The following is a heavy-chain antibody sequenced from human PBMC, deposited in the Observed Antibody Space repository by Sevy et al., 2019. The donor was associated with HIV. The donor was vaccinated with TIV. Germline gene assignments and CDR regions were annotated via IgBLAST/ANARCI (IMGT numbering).Heavy chain of an antibody. CDR1: DFTVSYHA. CDR3: ARAPLYYDTSVYFDY. J-gene: IGHJ4*02. V-gene: IGHV3-30*04. Sequence: GGSLRLSCVASDFTVSYHAMHWVRQAPGKGLEWVAVISNDGNNKRYAESVKGRFTVSRDNSKNTLYLELNSLRPEDTAIFCCARAPLYYDTSVYFDYWGQGTLVTVSS. D-gene: IGHD3-16*01. CDR2: ISNDGNNK.